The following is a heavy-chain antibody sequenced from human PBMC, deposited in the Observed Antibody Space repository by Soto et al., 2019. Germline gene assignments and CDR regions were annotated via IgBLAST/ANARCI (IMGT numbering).Heavy chain of an antibody. Sequence: EVQLVEAGGGLSQPRGSFRLSCTASGFTFSRDGMIWVRQAQGKGLEWVDNINQDGGGKQYVDSVKGRFPISRDTANNSLELRRNSLRAEETAVDDCERVRGVAGPSPGQDCWGQVTLVTVSS. CDR3: ERVRGVAGPSPGQDC. CDR1: GFTFSRDG. CDR2: INQDGGGK. J-gene: IGHJ4*02. V-gene: IGHV3-7*01. D-gene: IGHD1-26*01.